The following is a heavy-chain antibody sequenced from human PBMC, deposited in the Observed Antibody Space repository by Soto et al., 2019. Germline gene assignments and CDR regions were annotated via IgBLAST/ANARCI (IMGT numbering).Heavy chain of an antibody. CDR2: GLRPDYT. CDR1: GGSINDYY. J-gene: IGHJ4*01. V-gene: IGHV4-59*01. Sequence: PSETLSLLCTVSGGSINDYYWSWTRQPPGKGLEWIAYGLRPDYTGYNPSLRNRVTISSDTSKNQFSLRLISVTAADTAVYYCVAGPDRAKSAYWGQGTLVTVSS. CDR3: VAGPDRAKSAY.